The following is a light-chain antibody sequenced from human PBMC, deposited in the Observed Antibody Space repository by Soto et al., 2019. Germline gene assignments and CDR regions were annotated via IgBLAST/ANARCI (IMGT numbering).Light chain of an antibody. Sequence: DIQMTQSPSSLSVSVGDVVTITCRASQTITNFLNWYQQKPGKAPNLLIYAASILHSGVPSRFSGSGSGTDFTLTISGLQPDDFATYYCQQAASFPITFGQGTRLEIK. J-gene: IGKJ5*01. CDR3: QQAASFPIT. V-gene: IGKV1-39*01. CDR1: QTITNF. CDR2: AAS.